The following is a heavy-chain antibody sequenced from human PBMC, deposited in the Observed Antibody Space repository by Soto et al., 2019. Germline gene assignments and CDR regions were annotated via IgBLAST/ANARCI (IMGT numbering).Heavy chain of an antibody. CDR3: ARRPLGVNWFDP. CDR1: GGSIGSSSYY. V-gene: IGHV4-39*01. D-gene: IGHD3-10*01. Sequence: QLQLQESGPGLVKPSGILSLTCTVSGGSIGSSSYYWGRVSQPPGKGLEWIGTIYYSGSISYNPSLKGRVSMSVDTSKNQFSVNLSSVTAAYTAFYYWARRPLGVNWFDPWCQGNLVTVSS. J-gene: IGHJ5*02. CDR2: IYYSGSI.